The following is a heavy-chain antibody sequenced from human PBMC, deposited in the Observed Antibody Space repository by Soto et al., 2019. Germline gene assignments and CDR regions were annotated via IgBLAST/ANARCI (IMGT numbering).Heavy chain of an antibody. CDR2: ISYDGSNK. CDR3: AKDRAWIQLWLGCMDV. Sequence: QVQLVESGGGVVQPGRSRRLSRAASGFTFSSYGMHWVRQAPGKGLEWVAVISYDGSNKYYADSVKGRFTISRDNSKNTLYLQMNSLRAEDTAVYYCAKDRAWIQLWLGCMDVWGQGTTVTVSS. D-gene: IGHD5-18*01. V-gene: IGHV3-30*18. CDR1: GFTFSSYG. J-gene: IGHJ6*02.